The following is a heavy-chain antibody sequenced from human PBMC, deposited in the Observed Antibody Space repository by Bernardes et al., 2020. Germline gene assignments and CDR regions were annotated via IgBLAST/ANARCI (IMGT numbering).Heavy chain of an antibody. Sequence: SETLSLTCTVSGGSISSTSSYWGWIRQPPGKGLEWIGSIYYSGNTYYNPSLKSRVTISVDTSKNQFSLKLSSVTAADTAVYYCAGRRQGDGYNSLYYFDYWGQGTLVTVSS. J-gene: IGHJ4*02. CDR1: GGSISSTSSY. D-gene: IGHD5-12*01. V-gene: IGHV4-39*01. CDR2: IYYSGNT. CDR3: AGRRQGDGYNSLYYFDY.